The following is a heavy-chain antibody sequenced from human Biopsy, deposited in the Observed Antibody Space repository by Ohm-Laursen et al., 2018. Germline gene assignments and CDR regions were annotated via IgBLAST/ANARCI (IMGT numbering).Heavy chain of an antibody. J-gene: IGHJ5*02. CDR1: GYNFRGYH. Sequence: ASVKVSCKSSGYNFRGYHLHWVRLAPGQGLEWMGWINPDTGETRYAPKFQGRLALTRDVSVNTGYLELSSLRSDDTAIYFCAKPSGGVSTIGFDPWGQGTQIIVS. D-gene: IGHD5/OR15-5a*01. CDR3: AKPSGGVSTIGFDP. V-gene: IGHV1-2*02. CDR2: INPDTGET.